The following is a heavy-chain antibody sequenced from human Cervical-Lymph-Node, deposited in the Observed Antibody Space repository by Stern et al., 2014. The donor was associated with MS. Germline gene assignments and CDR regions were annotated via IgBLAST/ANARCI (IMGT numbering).Heavy chain of an antibody. D-gene: IGHD3-10*01. CDR1: GYTFTNYN. CDR3: ARVRFYGSGIYYALGDGMDV. CDR2: MNPNSGTK. J-gene: IGHJ6*02. Sequence: VQLVESGAEVKKPGASVKVSCKASGYTFTNYNIDWVRQATGQGLEWMGWMNPNSGTKGYAQRFQGRVTMTRDTSTSTAYMELSSLKAEDPAVYYCARVRFYGSGIYYALGDGMDVWGQGTTVTVSS. V-gene: IGHV1-8*01.